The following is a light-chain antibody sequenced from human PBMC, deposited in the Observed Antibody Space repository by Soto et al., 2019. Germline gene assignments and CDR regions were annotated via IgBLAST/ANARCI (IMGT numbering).Light chain of an antibody. Sequence: DIVMTQSPLSLPVTPGEPASISCRSSQSLLHSNGYNYLDWYLQKPGQSPQLLIYLGSNRASGVPDRFSGSGSGTDFTLSISTVEAGDVGVYYCMQALQAPITLGQGTRLEIK. J-gene: IGKJ5*01. CDR1: QSLLHSNGYNY. V-gene: IGKV2-28*01. CDR2: LGS. CDR3: MQALQAPIT.